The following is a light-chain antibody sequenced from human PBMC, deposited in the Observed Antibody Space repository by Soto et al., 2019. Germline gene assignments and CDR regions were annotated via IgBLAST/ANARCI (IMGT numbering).Light chain of an antibody. CDR1: QSISSY. V-gene: IGKV3-11*01. Sequence: EIVLTQSPATLSLSPWDRATLSCRASQSISSYLSWYQQKPGQAPRPVIYDTSNRATDTPARFSGSGSGTDFTLTISSLEPEDFAVYYCQQYSNWPPTFGQGTRLEIK. CDR2: DTS. CDR3: QQYSNWPPT. J-gene: IGKJ5*01.